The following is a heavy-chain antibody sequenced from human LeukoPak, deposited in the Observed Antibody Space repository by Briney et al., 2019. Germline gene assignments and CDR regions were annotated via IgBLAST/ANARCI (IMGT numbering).Heavy chain of an antibody. D-gene: IGHD1/OR15-1a*01. J-gene: IGHJ5*02. CDR2: IYPDDSNT. Sequence: GEWLRSSSNGSGDRFCSDCIGWVGQMPAKGLEWMGFIYPDDSNTTYNPAFQCQVTISADKYISTAHRQWSSLKASDTAIHYCTTTTADWGDPRGERNLVSVSS. CDR1: GDRFCSDC. V-gene: IGHV5-51*01. CDR3: TTTTADWGDP.